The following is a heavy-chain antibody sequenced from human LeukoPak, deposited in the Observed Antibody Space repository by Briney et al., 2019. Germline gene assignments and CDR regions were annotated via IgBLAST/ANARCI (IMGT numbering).Heavy chain of an antibody. CDR1: GYTFTGYY. D-gene: IGHD6-13*01. CDR2: INPNSGGT. Sequence: GASVKVSCKASGYTFTGYYMHWVRQAPGQGLEGMGWINPNSGGTNYAQKFQGWVTMTRDTSISTAYMELSRLRSDDTAVYYCARGIAAAVGAFDIWGQGTMVTVSS. J-gene: IGHJ3*02. CDR3: ARGIAAAVGAFDI. V-gene: IGHV1-2*04.